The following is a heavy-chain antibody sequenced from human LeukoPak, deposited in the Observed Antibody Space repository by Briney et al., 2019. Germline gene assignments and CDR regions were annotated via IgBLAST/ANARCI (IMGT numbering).Heavy chain of an antibody. D-gene: IGHD6-13*01. CDR3: VTDLRYSSSWYKFDY. J-gene: IGHJ4*02. CDR1: GYTLTELS. CDR2: FDPEDGET. Sequence: GASVKVSCKVSGYTLTELSMHWVRQAPGKGLEWMGGFDPEDGETIYAQKFQGRVTMTEDTSTDTAYMELSSLRSEDTAVYYCVTDLRYSSSWYKFDYWGQGTLVTVSS. V-gene: IGHV1-24*01.